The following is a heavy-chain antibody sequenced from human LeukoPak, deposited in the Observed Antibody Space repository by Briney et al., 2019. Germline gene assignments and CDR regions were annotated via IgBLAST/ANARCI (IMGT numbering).Heavy chain of an antibody. CDR3: ARGLVRADAFDI. Sequence: ASVKVSCKASGYTFTSYDINWVRQATGQGFEWMGWMNPNSGNTGYAQKFQGRVTMTRNTSISTAYMELSSLRSEDTAVYYCARGLVRADAFDIWGQGTMVTVSS. J-gene: IGHJ3*02. CDR2: MNPNSGNT. D-gene: IGHD3-10*01. V-gene: IGHV1-8*01. CDR1: GYTFTSYD.